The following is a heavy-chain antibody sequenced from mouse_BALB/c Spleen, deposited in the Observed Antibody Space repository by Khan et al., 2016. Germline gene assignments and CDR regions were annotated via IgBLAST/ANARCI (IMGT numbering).Heavy chain of an antibody. CDR1: GFSLTTYG. D-gene: IGHD2-3*01. CDR2: LWAGGST. V-gene: IGHV2-9*02. J-gene: IGHJ4*01. Sequence: QVQLKQAGPGLVAPSQSLSITCTVSGFSLTTYGVHWIRQPPGKGLARLGVLWAGGSTNYNSALMPRLSITKDNSKSQAFLKMHSLQTADTAMYDCATVYGYYVTYTIGYCVQVTSVTVSS. CDR3: ATVYGYYVTYTIGY.